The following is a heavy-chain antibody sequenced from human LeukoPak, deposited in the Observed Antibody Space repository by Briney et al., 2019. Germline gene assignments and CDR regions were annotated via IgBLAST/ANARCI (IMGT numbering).Heavy chain of an antibody. V-gene: IGHV4-39*01. J-gene: IGHJ4*02. Sequence: PSETLSLTCTVSGGSIRSSSYYWGWIRQPPGKGLEWIGSIYYSGSTYYNPSLKSRVTISVDTSKNQFSLKLSSVTAADTAVYYCARRSIFGVVQTFDYWGQGTLVTVSS. D-gene: IGHD3-3*01. CDR3: ARRSIFGVVQTFDY. CDR2: IYYSGST. CDR1: GGSIRSSSYY.